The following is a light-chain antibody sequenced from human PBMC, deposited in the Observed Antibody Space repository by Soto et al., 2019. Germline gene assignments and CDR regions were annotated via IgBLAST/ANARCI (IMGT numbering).Light chain of an antibody. CDR1: KRLWSIN. CDR3: QQRNIWPLT. V-gene: IGKV3D-20*02. CDR2: GTS. J-gene: IGKJ4*01. Sequence: EIVLTQSPATLSLSPGERATISCRSRKRLWSINLAWFQQKPGQSPRILIYGTSSRATGIPDRVSGSGSGTDFTLTISSLEPEDCAFYYCQQRNIWPLTFGGGTKVEIK.